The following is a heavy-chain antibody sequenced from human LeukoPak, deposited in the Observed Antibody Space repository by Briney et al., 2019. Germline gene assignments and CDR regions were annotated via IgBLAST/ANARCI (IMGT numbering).Heavy chain of an antibody. D-gene: IGHD3-10*01. CDR3: ARVGSSNSHYDY. CDR1: GYPITRVSY. J-gene: IGHJ4*02. V-gene: IGHV4-38-2*02. Sequence: WDTLSLTYSVSGYPITRVSYLAWIRHAPRKGLERIGTLYHRGAPCYIPTLTSRLSTSVDTSNSRFSLTLRSVSDADRAVYYCARVGSSNSHYDYWGTGTMVTVSS. CDR2: LYHRGAP.